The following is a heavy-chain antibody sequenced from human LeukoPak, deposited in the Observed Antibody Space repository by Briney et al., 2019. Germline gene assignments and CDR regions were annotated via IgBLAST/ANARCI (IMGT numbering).Heavy chain of an antibody. CDR2: ITAGGRS. V-gene: IGHV3-23*01. D-gene: IGHD2-15*01. Sequence: GGSLRLSCVASGFTFSSSAMSWVRQAPGKGLEWVSTITAGGRSYYTESVKGRFTISRDNFKNTLNLQMNSLRVDDTAVYYCAQQLGYCSGGTCYFTYWGQGTLVTVSS. J-gene: IGHJ1*01. CDR3: AQQLGYCSGGTCYFTY. CDR1: GFTFSSSA.